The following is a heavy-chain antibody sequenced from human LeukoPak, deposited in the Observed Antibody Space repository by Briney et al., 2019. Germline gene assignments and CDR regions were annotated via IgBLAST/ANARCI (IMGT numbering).Heavy chain of an antibody. V-gene: IGHV5-51*01. Sequence: GESLQISCQGSGYSFTSYWIGWVRQMPGEGLEWMGIINPGDSDTRYGPSFQGQVTISADKSISTAYLQWSSLKASDTATYYCARPRGSSSWYFDLWGRGTLVTVSS. CDR1: GYSFTSYW. CDR3: ARPRGSSSWYFDL. J-gene: IGHJ2*01. D-gene: IGHD2-15*01. CDR2: INPGDSDT.